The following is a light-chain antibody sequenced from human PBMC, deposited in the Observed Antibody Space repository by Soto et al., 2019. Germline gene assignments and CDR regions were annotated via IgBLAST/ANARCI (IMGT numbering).Light chain of an antibody. CDR3: QQTNSKPWT. V-gene: IGKV1-39*01. J-gene: IGKJ1*01. Sequence: DIRMTQSPSSLSASVGDRVTITCRASQTMNNYLNWYQQKPGKAPKLLIYAASSLQSGVPSRFSGSGFGTDFTLTITSLQPEDFATYYCQQTNSKPWTFGQGTKV. CDR1: QTMNNY. CDR2: AAS.